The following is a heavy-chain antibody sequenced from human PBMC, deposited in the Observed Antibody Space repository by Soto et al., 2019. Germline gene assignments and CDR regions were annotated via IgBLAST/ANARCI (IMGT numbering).Heavy chain of an antibody. CDR1: GYTFTSYG. J-gene: IGHJ6*02. CDR3: ARDGSADYGDYGRYYYGMDV. CDR2: ISAYNGNT. Sequence: ASVKVSCKASGYTFTSYGISWVRQAPGQGLEWMGWISAYNGNTNYAQKRQGRVTMTTDTSTSTAYMELRSLRSDDTAVYYCARDGSADYGDYGRYYYGMDVWGQGTTVTVSS. D-gene: IGHD4-17*01. V-gene: IGHV1-18*01.